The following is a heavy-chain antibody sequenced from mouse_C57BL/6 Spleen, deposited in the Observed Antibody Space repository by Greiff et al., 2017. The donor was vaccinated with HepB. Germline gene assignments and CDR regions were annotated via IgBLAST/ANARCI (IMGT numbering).Heavy chain of an antibody. V-gene: IGHV5-16*01. CDR3: ARESYYYGSSSSGFDV. J-gene: IGHJ1*03. D-gene: IGHD1-1*01. CDR1: GFTFSDYY. Sequence: EVKVVESEGGLVQPGRSMKLSCTASGFTFSDYYMAWVRQVPEKGLEWVANINYDGSSTYYLDSLKSRFIISRDNAKNILYLQMSSLKSEDTATYYCARESYYYGSSSSGFDVWGTGTTVTVSS. CDR2: INYDGSST.